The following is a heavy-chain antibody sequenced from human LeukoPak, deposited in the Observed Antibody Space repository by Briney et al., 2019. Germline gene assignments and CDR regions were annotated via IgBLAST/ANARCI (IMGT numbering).Heavy chain of an antibody. J-gene: IGHJ4*02. V-gene: IGHV3-23*01. D-gene: IGHD3-16*01. CDR2: INRRGST. Sequence: PGGSLRLSCAASGFTFDRFTIHWVRQTPGKGLEWVSLINRRGSTYYADSVKGRFTISRDNSKNTLYLQMNSLRAEDTAVYYCAKDFRGIFDYWGQGTLVTVSS. CDR1: GFTFDRFT. CDR3: AKDFRGIFDY.